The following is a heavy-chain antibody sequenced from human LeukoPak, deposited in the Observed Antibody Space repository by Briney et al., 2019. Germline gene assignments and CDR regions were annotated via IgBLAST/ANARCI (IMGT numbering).Heavy chain of an antibody. D-gene: IGHD6-13*01. Sequence: GGSLRLSCAASGFTFSSYSMNWVRQAPGKGLEWVSSISSSSSYIYYADSVKGRFTISRDNAKNSLYLQMNSLRAEDTAVYYCAKERSSSWGSYYFDYWGQGTLVTVSS. CDR3: AKERSSSWGSYYFDY. CDR1: GFTFSSYS. CDR2: ISSSSSYI. V-gene: IGHV3-21*04. J-gene: IGHJ4*02.